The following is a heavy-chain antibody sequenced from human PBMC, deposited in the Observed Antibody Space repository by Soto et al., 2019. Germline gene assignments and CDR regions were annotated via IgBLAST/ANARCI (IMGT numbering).Heavy chain of an antibody. V-gene: IGHV4-34*01. CDR3: ARRRSERGNRYYYYYYGMDV. Sequence: SETLSLTCAVYGGSFSGYYWSWIRQPPGKGLEWIGEINHSGSTNYNPSLKSRVTISVDTSKNQFSLKLSSVTAADTAVYYCARRRSERGNRYYYYYYGMDVWGQGTTATVSS. CDR2: INHSGST. J-gene: IGHJ6*02. CDR1: GGSFSGYY. D-gene: IGHD1-1*01.